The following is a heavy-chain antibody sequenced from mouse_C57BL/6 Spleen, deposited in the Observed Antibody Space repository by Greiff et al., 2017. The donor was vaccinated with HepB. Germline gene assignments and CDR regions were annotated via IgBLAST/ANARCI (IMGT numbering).Heavy chain of an antibody. D-gene: IGHD1-1*01. V-gene: IGHV5-12*01. CDR3: ARGRGYFEY. CDR1: GFTFSAYY. Sequence: EVQVVESGGGLVQPGGSLTLSCAASGFTFSAYYMYWVRQTPEKRLEWVAYISNGGGSTYYPDTVEGRFTISRDNAKNTLYLQMSRLKSEDTAMYYCARGRGYFEYWGQGTTLTVSA. CDR2: ISNGGGST. J-gene: IGHJ2*01.